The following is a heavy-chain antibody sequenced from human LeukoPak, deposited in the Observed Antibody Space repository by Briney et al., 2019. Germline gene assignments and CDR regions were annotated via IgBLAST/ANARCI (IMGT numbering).Heavy chain of an antibody. CDR2: ISYDGSNK. D-gene: IGHD2/OR15-2a*01. CDR3: ARDRHGIWNWFDP. J-gene: IGHJ5*02. CDR1: GFTFSSYA. Sequence: GGSLRLSCAASGFTFSSYAMHWVRQAPGKGLEWVAVISYDGSNKYYADSVKGRFTISRDNSKNTLYLQMNSLRAEDTAVYYCARDRHGIWNWFDPWGQGTLVTVSS. V-gene: IGHV3-30*01.